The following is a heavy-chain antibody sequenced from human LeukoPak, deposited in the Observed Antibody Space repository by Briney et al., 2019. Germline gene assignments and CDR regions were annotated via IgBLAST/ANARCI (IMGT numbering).Heavy chain of an antibody. CDR3: ARGGPGGYCSGGSCYDWFDP. V-gene: IGHV1-69*05. Sequence: GSSVKVSCKASGGTFSSYAISWVRQAPGQGLEWMGRIIPIFGTANYAQKFQGRVTITTDESTSTAYMELSSLRSEDTAVHYCARGGPGGYCSGGSCYDWFDPWGQGTLVTVSS. CDR1: GGTFSSYA. D-gene: IGHD2-15*01. CDR2: IIPIFGTA. J-gene: IGHJ5*02.